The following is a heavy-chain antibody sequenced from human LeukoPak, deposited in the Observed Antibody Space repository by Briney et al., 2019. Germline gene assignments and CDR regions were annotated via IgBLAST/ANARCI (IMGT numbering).Heavy chain of an antibody. V-gene: IGHV1-8*02. J-gene: IGHJ6*03. Sequence: ASVKVSCKASGYTFTGYYMHWVRQAPGQGLEWMGWMNPNSGNTGYAQKFQGRVTMTRNTSISTAYMELSSLRSEDTAVYYCAARGGSGSYGYYYYMDVWGKGTTVTVSS. CDR2: MNPNSGNT. D-gene: IGHD3-10*01. CDR1: GYTFTGYY. CDR3: AARGGSGSYGYYYYMDV.